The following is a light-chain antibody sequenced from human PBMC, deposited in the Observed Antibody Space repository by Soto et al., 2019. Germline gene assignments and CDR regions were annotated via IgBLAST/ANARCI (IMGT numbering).Light chain of an antibody. CDR3: QQYNNWPPAYT. J-gene: IGKJ2*01. Sequence: EIVMTQSPATLSVFPGERVTLSCRASQYVGSTLAWYQPQPGQAPRLLIYDTSTRATGIPARFSGSGSGTEFTLTISGLQSRDFAVYYCQQYNNWPPAYTFGQGTKLEIK. CDR1: QYVGST. CDR2: DTS. V-gene: IGKV3-15*01.